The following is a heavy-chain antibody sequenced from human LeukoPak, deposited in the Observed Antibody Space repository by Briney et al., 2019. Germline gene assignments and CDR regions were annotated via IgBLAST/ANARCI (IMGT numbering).Heavy chain of an antibody. CDR2: ILVNGGT. J-gene: IGHJ4*02. V-gene: IGHV3-23*01. D-gene: IGHD3-9*01. CDR3: AKSLELRYFDWLLFDY. CDR1: GFTFSTYT. Sequence: TGGSLRLSCIASGFTFSTYTMSWVRQAPGEGLKWVSGILVNGGTYYADSVKGRFTISRDNSKNTLYLQMNSLRADDTAVYYCAKSLELRYFDWLLFDYWGQGTLVTVSS.